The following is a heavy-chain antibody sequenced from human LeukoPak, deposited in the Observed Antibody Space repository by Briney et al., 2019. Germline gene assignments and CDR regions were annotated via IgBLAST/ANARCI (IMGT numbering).Heavy chain of an antibody. CDR2: INDDGGST. Sequence: GGSLRLSCAASGFTFTNYAMSWVRKAPGKGLEWVSGINDDGGSTYYADSVKGRFTISRDNSRNTLYLQMNSLRAEDTAVYYCARAVPTYYYDSSGYYYSDYWGQGTLVTVSS. CDR3: ARAVPTYYYDSSGYYYSDY. D-gene: IGHD3-22*01. CDR1: GFTFTNYA. V-gene: IGHV3-23*01. J-gene: IGHJ4*02.